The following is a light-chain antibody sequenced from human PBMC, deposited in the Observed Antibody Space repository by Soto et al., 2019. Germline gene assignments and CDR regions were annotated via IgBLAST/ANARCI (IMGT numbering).Light chain of an antibody. CDR1: QDIRDY. V-gene: IGKV1-27*01. CDR3: QKYGGAPYT. J-gene: IGKJ3*01. CDR2: AAS. Sequence: DIQMTQSPSSLSASVGDGVTITCRASQDIRDYLVWYQQRPGKVPTLLIYAASTLQSGVPSRFSGSGYGTEFTLTISSLQSEDVATYYCQKYGGAPYTFGPGTKVDLK.